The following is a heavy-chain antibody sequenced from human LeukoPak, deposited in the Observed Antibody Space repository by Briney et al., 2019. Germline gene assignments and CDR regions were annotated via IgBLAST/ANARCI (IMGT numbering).Heavy chain of an antibody. CDR1: GDSVSSNSAA. CDR2: TYYRSKWYN. D-gene: IGHD3-9*01. V-gene: IGHV6-1*01. Sequence: SQTLSLTCAISGDSVSSNSAAWNWIRQSPSRGLEWLGRTYYRSKWYNDYAVSVKSRITINPDTSKNQFSLQLNSVTPEDTAVYYCTRGSHYDILTGYYRGYAFDIWGHGTMVTVSS. CDR3: TRGSHYDILTGYYRGYAFDI. J-gene: IGHJ3*02.